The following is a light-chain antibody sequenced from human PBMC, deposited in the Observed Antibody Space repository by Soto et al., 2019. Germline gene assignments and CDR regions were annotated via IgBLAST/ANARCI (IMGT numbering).Light chain of an antibody. V-gene: IGKV1-17*01. CDR3: LQHNAYPWT. CDR2: VAS. Sequence: DIQMTQSPSSLSASVGDRVTMTCRASQDIGINLGWFQQKPGKAPKRLIYVASSLQSGVPSRFSGSGSGTEFALTITSLQPEDFASYFCLQHNAYPWTFGQGNKFEV. J-gene: IGKJ1*01. CDR1: QDIGIN.